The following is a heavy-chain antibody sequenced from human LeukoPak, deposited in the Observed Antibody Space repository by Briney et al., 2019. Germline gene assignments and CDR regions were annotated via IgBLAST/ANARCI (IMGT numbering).Heavy chain of an antibody. CDR2: IYSGGST. CDR1: GFTVSSNY. V-gene: IGHV3-53*01. Sequence: GGSLRLSCPACGFTVSSNYMSWVRQAPGQGLEWISVIYSGGSTYYADSVKGRFTISRDNSKNTLYLQMNSLRAEDTAVYYCARDRCGYYYGSGSSTCTGFDYWGQGTLVTVSS. J-gene: IGHJ4*02. D-gene: IGHD3-10*01. CDR3: ARDRCGYYYGSGSSTCTGFDY.